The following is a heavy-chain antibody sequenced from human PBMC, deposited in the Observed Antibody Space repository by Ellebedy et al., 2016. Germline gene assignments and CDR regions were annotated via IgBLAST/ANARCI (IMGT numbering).Heavy chain of an antibody. Sequence: GESLKISXAASGFTFSDHYMDWVRQVPGKGLEWVGRIREKTNSYTTEYDASVRGRFTISRDDSKNSVYLQMNSLKTEDTAVYYCTRAAAKGDYFDYWGQGTLVTVSS. CDR2: IREKTNSYTT. CDR3: TRAAAKGDYFDY. V-gene: IGHV3-72*01. J-gene: IGHJ4*02. D-gene: IGHD2-2*01. CDR1: GFTFSDHY.